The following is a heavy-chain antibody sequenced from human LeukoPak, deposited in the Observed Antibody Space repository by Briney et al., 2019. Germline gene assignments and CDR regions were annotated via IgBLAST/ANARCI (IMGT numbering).Heavy chain of an antibody. V-gene: IGHV1-69*04. Sequence: ASVKVSCKASGGTFSSYAISWVRQAPGQGLEWMGRIIPILGIANYAQKFQGRVTITADKSTSTAYMELSSLRSEDTAVYYCARASQYYYDSSGYYYGMDVWGQGTTVTVSS. J-gene: IGHJ6*02. CDR1: GGTFSSYA. CDR3: ARASQYYYDSSGYYYGMDV. CDR2: IIPILGIA. D-gene: IGHD3-22*01.